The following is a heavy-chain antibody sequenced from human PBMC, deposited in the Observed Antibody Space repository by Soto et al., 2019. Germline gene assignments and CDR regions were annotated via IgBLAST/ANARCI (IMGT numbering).Heavy chain of an antibody. V-gene: IGHV3-48*03. J-gene: IGHJ5*02. Sequence: EAQLVESGGDLVQPGGSLRLSCAGSGFSFSSYEMNWVRQAPGKGLEWVSYISSSGSDTYYADSVKARFTISRDNAQNSLYLHMTRLRDEDTAIYYCASLSGSYGVDPWGRGPLVNVSS. CDR2: ISSSGSDT. CDR3: ASLSGSYGVDP. D-gene: IGHD1-26*01. CDR1: GFSFSSYE.